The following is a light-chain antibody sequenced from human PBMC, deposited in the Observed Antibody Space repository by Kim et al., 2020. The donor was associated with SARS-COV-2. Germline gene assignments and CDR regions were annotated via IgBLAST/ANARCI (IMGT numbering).Light chain of an antibody. CDR3: QVWDSGSDHPV. CDR2: YDS. Sequence: PGKAASITCGGDNIGDKSVHWYQQRPGRAPVLVMYYDSDRPSGIPERFSGSNSGNTATLTISRVEAGDEADYYCQVWDSGSDHPVFGGGTQLTVL. J-gene: IGLJ2*01. V-gene: IGLV3-21*04. CDR1: NIGDKS.